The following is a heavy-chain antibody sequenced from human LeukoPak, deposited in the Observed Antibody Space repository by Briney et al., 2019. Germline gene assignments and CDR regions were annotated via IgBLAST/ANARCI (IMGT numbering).Heavy chain of an antibody. Sequence: GGSLRLSCAASGFTLSSYWMSWVRQAPGKGLEWVSVISNSGGSTDYADSVKGRFTISRDNSKNSLYLQMNSLRAEDTAVYYCARGVMVSYYMDVWGKGTTVTVSS. CDR3: ARGVMVSYYMDV. V-gene: IGHV3-23*01. CDR2: ISNSGGST. CDR1: GFTLSSYW. J-gene: IGHJ6*03. D-gene: IGHD2-8*01.